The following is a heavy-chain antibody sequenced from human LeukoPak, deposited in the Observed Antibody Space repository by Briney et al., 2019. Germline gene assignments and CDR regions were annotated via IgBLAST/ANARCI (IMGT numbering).Heavy chain of an antibody. V-gene: IGHV3-64D*09. Sequence: GGSLRLSCAVSGFTFSSYAMHWVRQAPGKGLEYVSAISSNGGSTYYADSVKGRFTISRDNSKNTLYLQMSSLRAEDTAVYYCVKSREDVDTAMVFDYWGQGTLVTVSS. CDR3: VKSREDVDTAMVFDY. J-gene: IGHJ4*02. D-gene: IGHD5-18*01. CDR2: ISSNGGST. CDR1: GFTFSSYA.